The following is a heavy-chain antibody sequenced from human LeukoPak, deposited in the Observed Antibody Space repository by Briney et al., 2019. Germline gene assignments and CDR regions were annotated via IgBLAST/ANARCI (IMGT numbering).Heavy chain of an antibody. V-gene: IGHV1-69*13. J-gene: IGHJ6*02. CDR1: GGTFSSYA. Sequence: ASVKVSCKASGGTFSSYAISWVRQAPGQGLEWMGGIIPIFGTANYAQKFQGRVTITADESTSTAYMELSSLRSEDTAVYYCARAAGRVRYFDWSGIHYYYGMDVWGQGTTVTVSS. CDR2: IIPIFGTA. D-gene: IGHD3-9*01. CDR3: ARAAGRVRYFDWSGIHYYYGMDV.